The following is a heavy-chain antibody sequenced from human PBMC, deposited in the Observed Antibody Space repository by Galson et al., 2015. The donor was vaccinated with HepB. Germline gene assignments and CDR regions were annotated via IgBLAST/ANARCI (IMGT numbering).Heavy chain of an antibody. Sequence: SLRLSCAASGFTFDDYAMHWVRQASGKGLEWVSGISWNSGSIGYADSVKGRFTISRDNAKNSLYLQMNSLRAEDTALYYCAKDLTYSSSWNEGPMYYYYGMDVWGQGTTVTVSS. CDR2: ISWNSGSI. J-gene: IGHJ6*02. CDR3: AKDLTYSSSWNEGPMYYYYGMDV. D-gene: IGHD6-13*01. CDR1: GFTFDDYA. V-gene: IGHV3-9*01.